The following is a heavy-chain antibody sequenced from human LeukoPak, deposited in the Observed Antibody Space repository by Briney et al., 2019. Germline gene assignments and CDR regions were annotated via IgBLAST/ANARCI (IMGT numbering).Heavy chain of an antibody. Sequence: GGSLRLSCTASGFIFSNFWMGWVRQAPGKGLEWVANIKQDETEKFYLGSVKGRFTISRDNAKNSLYLQMNGLRAEDTAVYYCARRVVVPAAPYYFDYWGQGTLVTVSS. D-gene: IGHD2-2*01. CDR1: GFIFSNFW. J-gene: IGHJ4*02. CDR3: ARRVVVPAAPYYFDY. CDR2: IKQDETEK. V-gene: IGHV3-7*01.